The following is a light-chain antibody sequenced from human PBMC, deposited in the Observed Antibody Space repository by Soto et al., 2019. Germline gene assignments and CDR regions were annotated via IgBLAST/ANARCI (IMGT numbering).Light chain of an antibody. CDR2: GAS. V-gene: IGKV3-20*01. CDR1: QSVIGSY. J-gene: IGKJ3*01. Sequence: EIVLTQSPGTLSLSPGERATLSCRASQSVIGSYLAWYQQKPGQAPRLLIYGASSRATGIPDRFSGSGSGTDFTLTISRLEPEDFRVYYCQQYGGFLTVGPGTKVDFK. CDR3: QQYGGFLT.